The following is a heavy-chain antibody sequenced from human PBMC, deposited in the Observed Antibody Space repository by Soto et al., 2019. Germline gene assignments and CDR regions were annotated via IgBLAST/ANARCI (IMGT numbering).Heavy chain of an antibody. V-gene: IGHV3-72*01. J-gene: IGHJ4*02. CDR3: ARDTGASYDY. CDR1: GFTFSDYY. CDR2: TRNKANSYAT. Sequence: EVQLVESGGGLVQPGGSLRLSCAASGFTFSDYYMDWVRQVPGKGLEWIGRTRNKANSYATEYVASVKGRFSISRDDSKDSMYLQMNSLKTEDTAVYYCARDTGASYDYWGQGALVTVSS. D-gene: IGHD1-26*01.